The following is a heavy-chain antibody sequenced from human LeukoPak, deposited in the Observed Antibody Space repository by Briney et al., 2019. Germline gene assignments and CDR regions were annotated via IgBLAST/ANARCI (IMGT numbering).Heavy chain of an antibody. J-gene: IGHJ4*02. CDR2: IKQDGSEK. CDR3: ASARDPHFDY. CDR1: GFTFSSYW. V-gene: IGHV3-7*02. Sequence: GGSLGLSCAASGFTFSSYWMSWVRQAPGKGLEWVANIKQDGSEKYYVDSVKGRFTISRDNAKNSLYLLMNSLRAEDTAVYYCASARDPHFDYWGQGTLVTVSS.